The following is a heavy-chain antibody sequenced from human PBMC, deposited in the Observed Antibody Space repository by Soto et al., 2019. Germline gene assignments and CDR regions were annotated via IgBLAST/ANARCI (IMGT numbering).Heavy chain of an antibody. Sequence: QVQLVQSGAEVKKPGSSVKVSCKASGGTFSSYAISWVRQAPGQGLEWMGGIIPIFGTANYAQKFQGRVTITADESTSTAYMELSSLRSEDTAVYYCARDLGANDYVWGSYLDYWGQGTLVTVSS. CDR2: IIPIFGTA. CDR3: ARDLGANDYVWGSYLDY. CDR1: GGTFSSYA. D-gene: IGHD3-16*02. J-gene: IGHJ4*02. V-gene: IGHV1-69*01.